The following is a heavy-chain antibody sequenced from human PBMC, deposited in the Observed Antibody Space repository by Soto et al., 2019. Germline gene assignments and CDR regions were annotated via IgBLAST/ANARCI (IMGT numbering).Heavy chain of an antibody. D-gene: IGHD3-16*02. CDR1: GFTFSSYG. J-gene: IGHJ6*02. V-gene: IGHV3-30*18. CDR2: ISYDGSNK. Sequence: QVQLVESGGGVVQPGRSLRLSCAASGFTFSSYGMHWVRQAPGKGLEWVAVISYDGSNKYYADSVKGRFTISRDNSKNTLYLQMNRLRADDTAVYYCAKDELSIVISFYYYGMDVWGQGTTVTVSS. CDR3: AKDELSIVISFYYYGMDV.